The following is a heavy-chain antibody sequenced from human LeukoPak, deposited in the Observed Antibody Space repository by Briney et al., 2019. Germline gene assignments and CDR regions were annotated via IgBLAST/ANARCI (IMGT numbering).Heavy chain of an antibody. D-gene: IGHD3-22*01. J-gene: IGHJ4*02. V-gene: IGHV3-48*04. Sequence: GGSLRLSCAASGFTFSSYSMNWVRQAPGKGLEWVSYISSSSSTIYYADSVKGRFTISRDNAKNSLYLQMNSLRAEDTALYYCAKDTEDYYDSSGYYGYWGQGTLVTVSS. CDR2: ISSSSSTI. CDR1: GFTFSSYS. CDR3: AKDTEDYYDSSGYYGY.